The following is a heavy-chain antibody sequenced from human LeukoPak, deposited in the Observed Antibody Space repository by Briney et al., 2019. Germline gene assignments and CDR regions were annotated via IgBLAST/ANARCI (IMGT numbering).Heavy chain of an antibody. CDR1: GYTFTSYG. CDR2: ISAYNGNT. V-gene: IGHV1-18*01. J-gene: IGHJ4*02. D-gene: IGHD3-22*01. CDR3: ARDEGSDSSGYFRKFDY. Sequence: ASVKVSCKASGYTFTSYGISWVRQAPGQGLERMGWISAYNGNTNYAQKLQGRVTMTTDTSTSTAYMELRSLRSDDTAVYYCARDEGSDSSGYFRKFDYWGQGTLVTVSS.